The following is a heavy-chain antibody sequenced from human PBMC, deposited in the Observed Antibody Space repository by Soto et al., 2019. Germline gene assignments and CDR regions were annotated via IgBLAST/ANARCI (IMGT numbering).Heavy chain of an antibody. D-gene: IGHD4-17*01. V-gene: IGHV1-69*08. J-gene: IGHJ2*01. CDR3: ARPDFGDYWYFDL. CDR1: GGPFSSHT. Sequence: QDPLVQSGAEVKKPGSSVKVSCKAFGGPFSSHTFSWVRQAPGQGLEWMGRIIPALGTTTYAQKFQGRVTITAVESVTTVYIELNSLRTEDTAVYYCARPDFGDYWYFDLWGRGTLVTVSS. CDR2: IIPALGTT.